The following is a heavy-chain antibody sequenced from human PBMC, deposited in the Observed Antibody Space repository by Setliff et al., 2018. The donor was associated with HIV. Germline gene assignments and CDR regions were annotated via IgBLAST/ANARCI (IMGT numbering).Heavy chain of an antibody. CDR3: ARGSRSPLVNKFRVTPAFDY. D-gene: IGHD2-21*02. V-gene: IGHV4-34*01. Sequence: PSETLSLTCAVYGGSFSCHYWSWIRQTPGKGLEWIGDISHSGSTNYNPSLKSRVTISVDTSKNQFSLRLTSVTAADTAVYFCARGSRSPLVNKFRVTPAFDYWGQGTLVTVSS. CDR1: GGSFSCHY. J-gene: IGHJ4*01. CDR2: ISHSGST.